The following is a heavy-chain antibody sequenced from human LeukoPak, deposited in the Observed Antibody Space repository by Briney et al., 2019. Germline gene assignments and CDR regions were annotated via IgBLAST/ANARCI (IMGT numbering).Heavy chain of an antibody. CDR3: ARSLIDYGGSYDAFDI. D-gene: IGHD4-23*01. Sequence: SVTVSCKASGGTFSTYAISWVRQAPGQGVEWMGGITPILGTANYAQKFQGRVTINADQSTSTAYMELSSLRSEDTAVYYCARSLIDYGGSYDAFDIWGQGTMVTISS. CDR2: ITPILGTA. CDR1: GGTFSTYA. J-gene: IGHJ3*02. V-gene: IGHV1-69*10.